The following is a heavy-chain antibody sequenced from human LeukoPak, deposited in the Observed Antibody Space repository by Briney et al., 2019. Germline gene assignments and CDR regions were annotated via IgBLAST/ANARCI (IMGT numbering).Heavy chain of an antibody. Sequence: WGSLRLSCAASGFTVSSSYMSWVRQAPGKGLEWVSIIHSDGSTYYADSVKGRFTISRDTSKNTLYLQMNSLRGEDTAMYYCARDLDYYDSSGSHRRRNYFDYWGQGTLVTVSS. V-gene: IGHV3-53*01. CDR1: GFTVSSSY. CDR2: IHSDGST. D-gene: IGHD3-22*01. J-gene: IGHJ4*02. CDR3: ARDLDYYDSSGSHRRRNYFDY.